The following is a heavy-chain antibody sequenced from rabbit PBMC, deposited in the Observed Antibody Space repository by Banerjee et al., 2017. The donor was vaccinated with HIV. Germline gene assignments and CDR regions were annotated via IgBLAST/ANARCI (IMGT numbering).Heavy chain of an antibody. CDR2: IYAGSSGTT. CDR1: GFSFSSSYW. D-gene: IGHD6-1*01. V-gene: IGHV1S40*01. CDR3: ARDLFYIYGYFNL. J-gene: IGHJ4*01. Sequence: QSLEESGGDLVKPGASLTLTCTASGFSFSSSYWICWVRQAPGKGLEWIACIYAGSSGTTYYASWPRGRFTISKTSSTTVTLQMTSLTAADTATYFCARDLFYIYGYFNLWGQGTRSPS.